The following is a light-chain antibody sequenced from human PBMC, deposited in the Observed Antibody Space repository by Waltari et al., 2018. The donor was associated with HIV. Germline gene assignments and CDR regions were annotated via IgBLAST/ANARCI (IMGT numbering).Light chain of an antibody. J-gene: IGLJ2*01. Sequence: SDLTQPASVSGVLGQSITISCTGDDSDFAFSNFISWYQHHPGKPPKLLLYEVDIRASGMLGRFSGSKSGNTPSLTISGLQIDDEAVYYCASYTADDTLLFGGGTTVTVL. CDR1: DSDFAFSNF. V-gene: IGLV2-14*01. CDR3: ASYTADDTLL. CDR2: EVD.